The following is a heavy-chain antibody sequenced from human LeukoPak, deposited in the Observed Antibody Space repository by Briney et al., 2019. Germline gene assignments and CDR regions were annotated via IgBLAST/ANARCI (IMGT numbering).Heavy chain of an antibody. CDR2: ISSSGSTI. V-gene: IGHV3-48*03. D-gene: IGHD3-10*01. CDR1: GFTFSSYE. J-gene: IGHJ6*02. CDR3: ARDPFRCFGELYYYYGMDV. Sequence: GGSLRLSCAASGFTFSSYEMNWVRQAPGKGLEWVSYISSSGSTIYYADSVKGRFTISRDNAKNSLYLQMNSLRAEDTAVYYCARDPFRCFGELYYYYGMDVWGQGTTVTVSS.